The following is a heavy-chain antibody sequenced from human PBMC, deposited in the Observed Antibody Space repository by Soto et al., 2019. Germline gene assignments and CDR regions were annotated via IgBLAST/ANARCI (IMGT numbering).Heavy chain of an antibody. J-gene: IGHJ6*02. Sequence: GGSLRLSCAASGFTFSSYGIHWVRQAPGKGLECVALISYDGTDKYYADSVKGRFTISRDNSKNTLYLQMSSLGPEDTSVYYCVKERYAQLWLEDYGMDVWGQGTTVTVYS. CDR3: VKERYAQLWLEDYGMDV. V-gene: IGHV3-30*18. CDR2: ISYDGTDK. D-gene: IGHD5-18*01. CDR1: GFTFSSYG.